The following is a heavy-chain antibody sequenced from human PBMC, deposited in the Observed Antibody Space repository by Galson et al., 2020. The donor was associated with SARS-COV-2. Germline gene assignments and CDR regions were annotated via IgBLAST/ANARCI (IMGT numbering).Heavy chain of an antibody. D-gene: IGHD4-17*01. J-gene: IGHJ4*01. CDR2: LSRESHYI. CDR1: GFSFSTYA. CDR3: TNFETICGDYCDDED. V-gene: IGHV3-21*01. Sequence: GGSLRLSCAASGFSFSTYAMNWVRQAPGKGLEWVASLSRESHYIYYAESMKGRFTISRDNAQNSLFLQMNSLRAEDTAVYYCTNFETICGDYCDDEDWGQGILVTVSS.